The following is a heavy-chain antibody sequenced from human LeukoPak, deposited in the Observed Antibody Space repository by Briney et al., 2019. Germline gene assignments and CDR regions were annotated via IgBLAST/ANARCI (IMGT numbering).Heavy chain of an antibody. Sequence: SVKVSCKASGGTFSSYAITWVRQAPGQGLEWMGRIIPIFDTANYAQNYQGRVTITTDESTSTAYMELSSLRSEDTAVYYCARGDGYGYNWFDSWGQGTLVTVSS. CDR1: GGTFSSYA. V-gene: IGHV1-69*05. D-gene: IGHD5-24*01. J-gene: IGHJ5*01. CDR3: ARGDGYGYNWFDS. CDR2: IIPIFDTA.